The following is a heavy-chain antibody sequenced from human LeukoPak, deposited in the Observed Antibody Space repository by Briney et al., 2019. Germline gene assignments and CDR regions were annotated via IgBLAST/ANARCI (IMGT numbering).Heavy chain of an antibody. Sequence: SETLSLTCTVPGYSISSGYWWGWIRQSPGMGLEWIGSVHHSGSTYYNPSFKSRVTISVDTSKNQFSLKLSSVTAADTAVYYCARVRPGIAATGTWAAPVWGQGTLVTVSS. CDR2: VHHSGST. D-gene: IGHD6-13*01. CDR3: ARVRPGIAATGTWAAPV. V-gene: IGHV4-38-2*02. J-gene: IGHJ4*02. CDR1: GYSISSGYW.